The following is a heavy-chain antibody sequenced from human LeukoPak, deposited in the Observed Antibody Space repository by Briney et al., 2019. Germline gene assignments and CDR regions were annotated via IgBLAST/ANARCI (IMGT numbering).Heavy chain of an antibody. CDR2: INPNSGGT. D-gene: IGHD6-13*01. Sequence: ASVKVSCKASGYTFTGYYMHWVRQAPGQGLECMGWINPNSGGTNYAQKFQGRVTMTRDTSISTAYMELSRLRSDDTAVYYCTTGLPRIAAAGTRSWFDHWGQGTLVTVSS. V-gene: IGHV1-2*02. CDR1: GYTFTGYY. J-gene: IGHJ5*02. CDR3: TTGLPRIAAAGTRSWFDH.